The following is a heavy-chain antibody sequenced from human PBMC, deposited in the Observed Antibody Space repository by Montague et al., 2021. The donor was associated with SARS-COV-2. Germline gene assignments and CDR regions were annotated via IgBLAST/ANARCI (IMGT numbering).Heavy chain of an antibody. CDR1: GGSISNYY. V-gene: IGHV4-59*01. CDR2: IYYSGST. CDR3: ARGGGYYNYGLDV. D-gene: IGHD3-22*01. J-gene: IGHJ6*02. Sequence: SETLSPTCTVSGGSISNYYWSWIRQPPGRGLEWIGYIYYSGSTDYSPSLKSRVTISLDTSKNQFSLKVTSVTAADTAVYYCARGGGYYNYGLDVWDPGTTVTVSS.